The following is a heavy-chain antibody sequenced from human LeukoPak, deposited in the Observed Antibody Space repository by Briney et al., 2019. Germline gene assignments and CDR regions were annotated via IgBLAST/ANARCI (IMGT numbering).Heavy chain of an antibody. J-gene: IGHJ4*02. Sequence: SETLSLTCTVSGGSMSSYYWSCIRQPPRKGLEWIGYIYYSENTNYHPSLKSRVTISVDTSKNQFSLKLSSVTAADTAVYYCARHYYGSGSYYSNFDYWGQGTLVTVSS. D-gene: IGHD3-10*01. CDR3: ARHYYGSGSYYSNFDY. CDR2: IYYSENT. CDR1: GGSMSSYY. V-gene: IGHV4-59*08.